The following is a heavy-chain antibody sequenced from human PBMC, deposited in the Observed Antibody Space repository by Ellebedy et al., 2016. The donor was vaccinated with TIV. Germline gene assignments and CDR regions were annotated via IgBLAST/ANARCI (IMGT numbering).Heavy chain of an antibody. CDR1: GFTFSSYG. CDR3: AKVGFCSGDSCSWDDNCVMDV. Sequence: GESLKISXAASGFTFSSYGMHWVRQAPGKGLEWVAVISYDGSNKYYADSVKGRFTISRDNSKNTLYLQMNSLRAEDTAVYYCAKVGFCSGDSCSWDDNCVMDVWGQGTTVTVSS. D-gene: IGHD2-15*01. V-gene: IGHV3-30*18. J-gene: IGHJ6*02. CDR2: ISYDGSNK.